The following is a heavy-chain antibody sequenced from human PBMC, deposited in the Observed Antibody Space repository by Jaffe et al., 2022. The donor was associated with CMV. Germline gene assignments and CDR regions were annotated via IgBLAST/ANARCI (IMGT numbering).Heavy chain of an antibody. D-gene: IGHD3-10*01. CDR3: ARWDRFGELLYPYYYYGMDV. V-gene: IGHV1-8*01. J-gene: IGHJ6*02. CDR1: GYTFTSYD. CDR2: MNPNSGNT. Sequence: QVQLVQSGAEVKKPGASVKVSCKASGYTFTSYDINWVRQATGQGLEWMGWMNPNSGNTGYAQKFQGRVTMTRNTSISTAYMELSSLRSEDTAVYYCARWDRFGELLYPYYYYGMDVWGQGTTVTVSS.